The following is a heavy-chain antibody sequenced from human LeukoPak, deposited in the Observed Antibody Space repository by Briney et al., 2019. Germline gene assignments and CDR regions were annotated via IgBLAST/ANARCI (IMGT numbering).Heavy chain of an antibody. D-gene: IGHD6-19*01. CDR3: ARHRLSVAGTPFDY. V-gene: IGHV3-11*03. Sequence: PGGSLRLSCAASGFTFSDYYMSWVRQAPGKGLECVSYISSSSSYTNYADSVKGRFTISRDNAKNSLFLQMNSLRAEDTAVYYCARHRLSVAGTPFDYWGQGTLATVSS. CDR1: GFTFSDYY. CDR2: ISSSSSYT. J-gene: IGHJ4*02.